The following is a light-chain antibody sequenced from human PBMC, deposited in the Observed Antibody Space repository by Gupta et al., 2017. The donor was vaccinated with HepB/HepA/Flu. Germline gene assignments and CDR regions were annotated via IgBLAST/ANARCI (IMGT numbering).Light chain of an antibody. CDR1: QDVNIY. Sequence: DIQMTQSPSSLSASIGDRVTITCRASQDVNIYLNWYQKKSGKAPKLLICDASKLEKGVPSRFSGDGSGTDFTLTSGSLQPEDIAKYYCQQDESLHTFGGGTTVAIK. CDR2: DAS. CDR3: QQDESLHT. J-gene: IGKJ4*01. V-gene: IGKV1-33*01.